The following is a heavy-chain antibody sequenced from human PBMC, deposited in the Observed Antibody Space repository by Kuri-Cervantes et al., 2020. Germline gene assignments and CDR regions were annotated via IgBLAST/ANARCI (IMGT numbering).Heavy chain of an antibody. J-gene: IGHJ3*02. CDR3: ARGCITIFGVVIMSLRASDI. V-gene: IGHV4-34*01. CDR1: GGSFSGYY. Sequence: SETLSLTCAVYGGSFSGYYWSWIRQPPGKGLEWIGEINHSGSTNYNPSLKSRVTISVDTSKNQFSLKLSSVTAADTAVYYCARGCITIFGVVIMSLRASDIWGQGTMITVSS. CDR2: INHSGST. D-gene: IGHD3-3*01.